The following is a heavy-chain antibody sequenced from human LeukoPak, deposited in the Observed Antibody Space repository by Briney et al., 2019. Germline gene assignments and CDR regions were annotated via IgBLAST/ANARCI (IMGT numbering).Heavy chain of an antibody. CDR1: GGSFSGYY. CDR2: INHSGST. D-gene: IGHD5-24*01. J-gene: IGHJ5*02. V-gene: IGHV4-34*01. Sequence: SETLSLTCAVYGGSFSGYYWSWIRQPPGKGLEWIGEINHSGSTNYNPSLKSRVTISGDTSKNQCSLKLSSVTAADTAVYYCARDLEPVEMATTQPRNGFDPWGQGTLVTVSS. CDR3: ARDLEPVEMATTQPRNGFDP.